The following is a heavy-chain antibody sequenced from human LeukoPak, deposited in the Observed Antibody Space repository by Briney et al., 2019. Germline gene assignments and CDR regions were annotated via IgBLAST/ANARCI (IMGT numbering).Heavy chain of an antibody. CDR1: GYTFTSYG. V-gene: IGHV1-18*01. CDR2: ISAYNGNT. Sequence: GASVKVSCNASGYTFTSYGISWVRHAPGQGLEWMGWISAYNGNTNYAQKPQGRVTITTDTSTNTTYMELRSLRSDDTAVYYCARVRGYESAAAFDYWGQGTLVTVSS. J-gene: IGHJ4*02. D-gene: IGHD5-12*01. CDR3: ARVRGYESAAAFDY.